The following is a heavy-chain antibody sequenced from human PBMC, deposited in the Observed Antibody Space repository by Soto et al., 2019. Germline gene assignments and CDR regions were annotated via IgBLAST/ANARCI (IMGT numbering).Heavy chain of an antibody. D-gene: IGHD2-2*01. Sequence: SVKVSCKASGGTFSSYAISWLRQAPGQGLEWMGGIIPIFGTANYAQKFQGRVTITADESTSTAYMELSSLRSEDTAVYYCASLPIKGYCSSTSCYSTGWGQGTLVTVSS. CDR3: ASLPIKGYCSSTSCYSTG. V-gene: IGHV1-69*13. CDR2: IIPIFGTA. CDR1: GGTFSSYA. J-gene: IGHJ4*02.